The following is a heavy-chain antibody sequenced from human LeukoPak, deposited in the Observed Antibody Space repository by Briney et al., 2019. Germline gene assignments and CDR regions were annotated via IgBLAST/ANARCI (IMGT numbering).Heavy chain of an antibody. J-gene: IGHJ4*02. CDR2: INHSGNT. Sequence: SETLSLTCAVYGGSFSGYYWSWIRQPPGKGLEWIGEINHSGNTNYNPSLKSRVTMSVDTSKNQFSLKLSSVTAADTAVYYCARPAGWGSYRGGPFDYWGQGTLVTVSS. D-gene: IGHD3-16*02. CDR1: GGSFSGYY. CDR3: ARPAGWGSYRGGPFDY. V-gene: IGHV4-34*01.